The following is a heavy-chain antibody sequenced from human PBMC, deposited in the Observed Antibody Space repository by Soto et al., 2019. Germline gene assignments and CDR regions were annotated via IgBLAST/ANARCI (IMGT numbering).Heavy chain of an antibody. J-gene: IGHJ3*02. CDR2: MSSSSSYI. V-gene: IGHV3-21*01. Sequence: EVQLVESGGGLVKPGGSLRLSCAASGFTFSSYSMNWVRQAPGKGLEWVSSMSSSSSYIYYAVSVKGRFTISRDNAKHSLYLQMNSLRAEDTAVYYCASGVIVALDDAFDIWGQGTMVTVSS. CDR3: ASGVIVALDDAFDI. CDR1: GFTFSSYS. D-gene: IGHD5-12*01.